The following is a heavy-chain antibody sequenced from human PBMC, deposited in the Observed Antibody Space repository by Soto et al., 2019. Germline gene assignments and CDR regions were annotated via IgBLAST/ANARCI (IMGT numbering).Heavy chain of an antibody. Sequence: QVTLKESGPTLVKPTQTLTLTCTVSGLSLRTTGVGVGWVRQPPAKALEWLALLYWDDDKRYIPSLRSRLTIAKDISEKQVVLTMTKMDTVDTATYYCVQSRCGGDCLEIYSSHAYNGLDVWGQGTTVTVSS. D-gene: IGHD2-21*02. J-gene: IGHJ6*02. V-gene: IGHV2-5*02. CDR3: VQSRCGGDCLEIYSSHAYNGLDV. CDR1: GLSLRTTGVG. CDR2: LYWDDDK.